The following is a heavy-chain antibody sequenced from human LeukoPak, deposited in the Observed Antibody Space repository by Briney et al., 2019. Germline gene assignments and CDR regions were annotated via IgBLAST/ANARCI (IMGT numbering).Heavy chain of an antibody. J-gene: IGHJ6*03. D-gene: IGHD6-6*01. CDR1: GDSISSSSYY. V-gene: IGHV4-39*07. CDR3: VARRRSGYYYYMDV. CDR2: VYSSGST. Sequence: PSETLSLTCIVSGDSISSSSYYWGWIRQPPGKGLEWIGSVYSSGSTYYNPSLKSRVTISVDTSKNQFSLKLSSVTAADTAVYYCVARRRSGYYYYMDVWGKGTTVTASS.